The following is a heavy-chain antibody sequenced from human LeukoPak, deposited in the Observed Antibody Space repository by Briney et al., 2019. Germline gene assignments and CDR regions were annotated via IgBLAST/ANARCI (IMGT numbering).Heavy chain of an antibody. V-gene: IGHV4-4*09. D-gene: IGHD2-2*01. CDR3: ARSPPAPKQFDY. J-gene: IGHJ4*02. Sequence: SETLSLTCTVFGVSISSYYWSWIRQPPGKGLEWIGYIYPSGSSNYNPSLKSRVTISVDTSKNQFSLKLSSVIAADTAVYYCARSPPAPKQFDYWGQGTLVTVSS. CDR2: IYPSGSS. CDR1: GVSISSYY.